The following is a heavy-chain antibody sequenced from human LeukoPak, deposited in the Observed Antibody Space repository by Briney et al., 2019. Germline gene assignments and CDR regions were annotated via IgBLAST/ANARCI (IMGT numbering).Heavy chain of an antibody. CDR2: IWYDGSNK. J-gene: IGHJ4*02. Sequence: GGSLRLSCAASGFSFSSYAMHWVRQVPGRGLEWVSAIWYDGSNKFYADSVKGRFTISRDNSKNTLYLQMNSLRAEDTAVYYCAKSGPDFGDLPSEYYFDYWGQGNLVTVSS. D-gene: IGHD4-17*01. CDR3: AKSGPDFGDLPSEYYFDY. V-gene: IGHV3-33*06. CDR1: GFSFSSYA.